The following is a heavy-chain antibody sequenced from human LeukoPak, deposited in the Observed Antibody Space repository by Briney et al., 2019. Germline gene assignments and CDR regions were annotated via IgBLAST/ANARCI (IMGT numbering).Heavy chain of an antibody. D-gene: IGHD3-9*01. J-gene: IGHJ4*02. CDR2: ISSSSSYI. CDR1: GFTFSSYS. CDR3: AASTLRYFDWLPV. V-gene: IGHV3-21*01. Sequence: EGSLRLSCAASGFTFSSYSMNWVRRAPGKGLEWVSSISSSSSYIYYADSVKGRFTISRDNAKNSLYLQMNSLRAEDTAVYYCAASTLRYFDWLPVWGQGTLVTVSS.